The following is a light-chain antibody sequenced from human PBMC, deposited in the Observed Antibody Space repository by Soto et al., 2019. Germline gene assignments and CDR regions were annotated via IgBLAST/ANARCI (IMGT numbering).Light chain of an antibody. CDR2: AAS. CDR3: QQYLTSPKT. J-gene: IGKJ1*01. CDR1: QSFSSSN. V-gene: IGKV3-20*01. Sequence: DIVLTQSPGTLSLSPGERATLSCRASQSFSSSNLAWYQQKPAQAPRLLIYAASRRAPGIPERFSGSGSGTDFPLTISRLEPEDFAVYYCQQYLTSPKTFGQGTKVDIK.